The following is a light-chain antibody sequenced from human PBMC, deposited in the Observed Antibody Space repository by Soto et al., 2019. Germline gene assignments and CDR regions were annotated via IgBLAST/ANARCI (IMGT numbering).Light chain of an antibody. V-gene: IGKV3-20*01. Sequence: EIVLTQSPGTLSLSPGERATLSCRASQSVSSSYLAWYQQKPGQAPRLLIYGASSRATGIPDRFSGRGSGTDFTLTISRLEPEDFAVYYCQQYGSSPPVYTFGQGTKLEIK. CDR2: GAS. CDR1: QSVSSSY. CDR3: QQYGSSPPVYT. J-gene: IGKJ2*01.